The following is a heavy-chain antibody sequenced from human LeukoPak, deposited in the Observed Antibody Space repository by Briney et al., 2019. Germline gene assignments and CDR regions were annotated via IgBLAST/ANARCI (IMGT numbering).Heavy chain of an antibody. CDR2: IKQDGSEK. D-gene: IGHD6-13*01. CDR1: GFTFSSYW. CDR3: ARDREDIAAAGNDY. V-gene: IGHV3-7*01. Sequence: GGSLRLSCAASGFTFSSYWMSWVRQAPGKGLEWVANIKQDGSEKYYVDSVKGRFTISRDNAKNSLYLQMNSLRAEDTAVYYCARDREDIAAAGNDYWGQGTLVTVSS. J-gene: IGHJ4*02.